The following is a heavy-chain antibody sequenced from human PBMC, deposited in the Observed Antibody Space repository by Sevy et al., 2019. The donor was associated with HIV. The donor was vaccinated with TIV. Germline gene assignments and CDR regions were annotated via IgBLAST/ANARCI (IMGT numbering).Heavy chain of an antibody. CDR2: MNWKGDNT. J-gene: IGHJ3*01. CDR1: GFTFSDYA. D-gene: IGHD3-22*01. CDR3: ARNTYYYDSTGYGAFDL. V-gene: IGHV3-20*04. Sequence: GGSLRLSCVASGFTFSDYAMSWVRQPPGKGLEWVSSMNWKGDNTGYADSLKGRFTISRDSTKNSLFLQINSLRVEDTALYYYARNTYYYDSTGYGAFDLWGQGTMVTVSS.